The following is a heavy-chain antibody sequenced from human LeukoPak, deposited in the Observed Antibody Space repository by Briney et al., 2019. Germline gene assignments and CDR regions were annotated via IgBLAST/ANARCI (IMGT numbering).Heavy chain of an antibody. CDR3: ARDLEWELSRPVDI. V-gene: IGHV3-11*04. CDR1: GFTFTDYY. J-gene: IGHJ3*02. Sequence: GGSLRLSCTVSGFTFTDYYMSWVRQAPGKGLEWVSYISSSGSMLHYADSVEGRFTISRDNAKNSLYLQMNSLRAEDTAVYYCARDLEWELSRPVDIWGQGTMVTVSS. D-gene: IGHD1-26*01. CDR2: ISSSGSML.